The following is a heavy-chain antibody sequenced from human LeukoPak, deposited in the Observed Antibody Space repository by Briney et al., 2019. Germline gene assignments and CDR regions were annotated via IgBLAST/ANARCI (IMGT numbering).Heavy chain of an antibody. J-gene: IGHJ3*02. D-gene: IGHD1-26*01. CDR2: IYTSGST. Sequence: SEALSLTCTVSGGSISSYYWSWIRQPAGKGLEWIGRIYTSGSTNYNPSLKSRVIMSVDTSKNQFSLKLSSVTAADTAVYYCARDKRELRQVGAFDIWGQGTMVTVSS. CDR3: ARDKRELRQVGAFDI. V-gene: IGHV4-4*07. CDR1: GGSISSYY.